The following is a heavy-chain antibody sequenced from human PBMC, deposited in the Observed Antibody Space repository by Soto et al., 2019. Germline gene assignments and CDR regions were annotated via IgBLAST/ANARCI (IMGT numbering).Heavy chain of an antibody. CDR3: ARDWYGYSYFGY. D-gene: IGHD5-18*01. CDR2: IYYSGST. V-gene: IGHV4-59*01. J-gene: IGHJ4*02. Sequence: SETLSHACTVADGSISSYYWNCIRQPPGKGLEWIGYIYYSGSTNYNPSLKSRVTISVDTSKNQFSLKLSSVTAADTAVYYCARDWYGYSYFGYWGQGTLVTVSS. CDR1: DGSISSYY.